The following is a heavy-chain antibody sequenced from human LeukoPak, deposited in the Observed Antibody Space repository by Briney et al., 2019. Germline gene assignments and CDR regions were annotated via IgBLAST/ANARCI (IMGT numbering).Heavy chain of an antibody. J-gene: IGHJ4*02. CDR2: ISSSSSTI. Sequence: GGSLRLSCAASGFTFSSYSMNWVRQAPGKGLEWVSYISSSSSTIYYADSVKGRFTISRDNAKNSLYLQMNSLRAEDTAVYYCARRIAAAGTSTYYFDYWGQGTLVTVSS. V-gene: IGHV3-48*01. CDR3: ARRIAAAGTSTYYFDY. CDR1: GFTFSSYS. D-gene: IGHD6-13*01.